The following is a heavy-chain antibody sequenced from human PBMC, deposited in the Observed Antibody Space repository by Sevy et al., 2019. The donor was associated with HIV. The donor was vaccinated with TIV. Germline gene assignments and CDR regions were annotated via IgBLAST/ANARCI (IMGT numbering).Heavy chain of an antibody. Sequence: ASVKLSCKASGYTFTSYGISWVRQAPGQGLEWMGWISAYNGNTNYAQKLQGRVTMTTDTSTSTAYMELRSLSSDDTAVYYCARDEYSGYEVPYYYGMDVWGQGTTVTVSS. CDR1: GYTFTSYG. D-gene: IGHD5-12*01. CDR2: ISAYNGNT. V-gene: IGHV1-18*01. CDR3: ARDEYSGYEVPYYYGMDV. J-gene: IGHJ6*02.